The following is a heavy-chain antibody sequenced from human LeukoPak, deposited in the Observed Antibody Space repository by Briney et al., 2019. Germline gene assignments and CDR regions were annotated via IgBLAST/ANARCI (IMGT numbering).Heavy chain of an antibody. D-gene: IGHD3-9*01. CDR3: ARVDPNYDILTGYFDY. J-gene: IGHJ4*02. CDR2: INPSGGST. V-gene: IGHV1-46*01. Sequence: ASGKVSCKASGYTFTSYYMHWVRQAPGQGLEWMGIINPSGGSTSYAQKFQGRVTMTRDTSTSTVYMELSSLRSEDTAVYYCARVDPNYDILTGYFDYWGQGTLVTVSS. CDR1: GYTFTSYY.